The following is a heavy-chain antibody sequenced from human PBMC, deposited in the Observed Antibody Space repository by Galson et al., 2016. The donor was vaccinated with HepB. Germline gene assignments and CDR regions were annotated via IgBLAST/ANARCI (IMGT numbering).Heavy chain of an antibody. CDR2: IFYNGRT. CDR3: AREFSHDNPAWGSYGMDV. CDR1: GGSVSGPYYY. D-gene: IGHD3-16*01. Sequence: SETLSLTCNVSGGSVSGPYYYWSWIRQPPGQGLEYIGHIFYNGRTTYNPSLKSRITTSLDTSKNQFSLNLNSVTAADTALYYCAREFSHDNPAWGSYGMDVWGRGTTVTVSS. V-gene: IGHV4-61*01. J-gene: IGHJ6*02.